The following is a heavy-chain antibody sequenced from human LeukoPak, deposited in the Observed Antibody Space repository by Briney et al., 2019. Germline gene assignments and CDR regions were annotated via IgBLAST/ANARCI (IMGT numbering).Heavy chain of an antibody. J-gene: IGHJ4*02. D-gene: IGHD5-18*01. CDR1: GFTFSSYD. V-gene: IGHV3-23*01. CDR3: AKEGRKTGNTYGYEFDS. Sequence: GGSLRLSCAASGFTFSSYDMSWVRQAPGKGLEWVSSVSNSGGSTNYADYVKGQFTIARDNSKNTVYLHMNNLRAEDTAVYYCAKEGRKTGNTYGYEFDSWGQGTLVTVSS. CDR2: VSNSGGST.